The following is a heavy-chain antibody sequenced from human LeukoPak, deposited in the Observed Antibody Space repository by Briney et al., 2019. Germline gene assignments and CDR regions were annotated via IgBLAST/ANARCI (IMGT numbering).Heavy chain of an antibody. V-gene: IGHV3-30*01. Sequence: PGGSLRLSCAASGFTLSSYAMHRVRQAPGKGLEWVAVISYDGSNKYYADSVKGRFTISRDNSKNTLYLQMNSLRAEDTAVYYCAGGGRITIFGVVGNDYWGQGTLVTVSS. CDR1: GFTLSSYA. J-gene: IGHJ4*02. CDR2: ISYDGSNK. D-gene: IGHD3-3*01. CDR3: AGGGRITIFGVVGNDY.